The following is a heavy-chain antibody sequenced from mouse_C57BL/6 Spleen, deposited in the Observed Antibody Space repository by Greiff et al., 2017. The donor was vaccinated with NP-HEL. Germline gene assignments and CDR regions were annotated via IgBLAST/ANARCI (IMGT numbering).Heavy chain of an antibody. V-gene: IGHV1-26*01. D-gene: IGHD2-10*01. CDR3: ARGRTYYGIAFAY. CDR1: GYTFTDYY. Sequence: VQLKQSGPELVKPGASVKISCKASGYTFTDYYMNWVKQSHGKSLEWIGDINPNNGGTSYNQKFKGKATLTVDKSSSTAYMELRSLTSEDSAVYYCARGRTYYGIAFAYWGQGTLVTVSA. CDR2: INPNNGGT. J-gene: IGHJ3*01.